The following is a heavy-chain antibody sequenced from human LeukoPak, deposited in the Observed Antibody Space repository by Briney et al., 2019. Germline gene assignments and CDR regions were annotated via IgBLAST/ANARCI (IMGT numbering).Heavy chain of an antibody. J-gene: IGHJ6*02. CDR3: ARGPYYGSGSYSHYYYGMDV. CDR2: ITPNSGGT. D-gene: IGHD3-10*01. V-gene: IGHV1-2*02. CDR1: GYTFTGYY. Sequence: SEKVSCKASGYTFTGYYMHWVRQAPGQGLEWMGWITPNSGGTNYAQKFQGRVTMTRDTSISTAYMELSRLRSDDTAVYYCARGPYYGSGSYSHYYYGMDVWGQGTTVTVSS.